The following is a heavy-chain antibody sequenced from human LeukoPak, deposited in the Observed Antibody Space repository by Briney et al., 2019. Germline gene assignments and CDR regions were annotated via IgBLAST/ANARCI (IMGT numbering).Heavy chain of an antibody. Sequence: PSETLSLTCTVSGGSISSYYWSWIRQPAGKGLEWIGRIYTSGSTNYNPSLKSRVTISVDTSKNQFSLKLSSVTAADTAVYYCARSTGYCSGGSCYGGDFDYWGQGTLVTVSS. V-gene: IGHV4-4*07. CDR2: IYTSGST. CDR3: ARSTGYCSGGSCYGGDFDY. J-gene: IGHJ4*02. CDR1: GGSISSYY. D-gene: IGHD2-15*01.